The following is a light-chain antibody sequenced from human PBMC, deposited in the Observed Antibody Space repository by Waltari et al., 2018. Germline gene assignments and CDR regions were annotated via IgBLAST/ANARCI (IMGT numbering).Light chain of an antibody. CDR1: GRDVGGYDY. J-gene: IGLJ1*01. CDR3: SSYTSSRAIFV. Sequence: QSALTQPASVSGSPGQSITISCTGTGRDVGGYDYVSWYQRPPGKVPKVMIYDVNKRPSGVSDRCSGAKSGYTASLTISGLQAQDEADYYCSSYTSSRAIFVFGIGTKVTVL. V-gene: IGLV2-14*01. CDR2: DVN.